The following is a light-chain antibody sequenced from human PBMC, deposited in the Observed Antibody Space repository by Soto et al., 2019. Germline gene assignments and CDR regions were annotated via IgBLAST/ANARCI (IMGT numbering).Light chain of an antibody. CDR2: EAC. CDR3: QQYNGYWT. J-gene: IGKJ1*01. CDR1: QSISGT. V-gene: IGKV1-5*03. Sequence: DIQMTQSPSTLSASVGDRVTITCRASQSISGTLAWYQQKPGKAPKLLIYEACNLKSGVPSRCSGSGSGTEYSRTISSLPTDDSASYYCQQYNGYWTFGQGTRVEIE.